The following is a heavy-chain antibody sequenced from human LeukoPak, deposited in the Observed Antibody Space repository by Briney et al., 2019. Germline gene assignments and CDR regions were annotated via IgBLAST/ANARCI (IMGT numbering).Heavy chain of an antibody. D-gene: IGHD6-19*01. CDR2: IKSDGSDT. CDR3: AREPYSSGWYFSYYFDY. CDR1: GFTLSSYW. V-gene: IGHV3-74*01. Sequence: GGSLRLSCAASGFTLSSYWMHWVRQVPGKGLVWVSRIKSDGSDTRYADSVKGRFTISRDNSKNTLYLQMNSLRAEDTAVYYCAREPYSSGWYFSYYFDYWGQGTLVTVSS. J-gene: IGHJ4*02.